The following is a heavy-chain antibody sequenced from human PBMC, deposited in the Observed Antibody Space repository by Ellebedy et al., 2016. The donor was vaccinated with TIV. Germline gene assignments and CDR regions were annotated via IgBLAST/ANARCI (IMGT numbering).Heavy chain of an antibody. CDR2: ISAYNGNT. Sequence: ASVKVSCXASGYTFTSYGISWVRQAPGQGLEWMGWISAYNGNTNYAQKLQGRVTMTTDTSTSTAYMELRSLRSDDTAVYYCARDSPGGLLWVFVYFDYWGQGTLVTVSS. CDR1: GYTFTSYG. V-gene: IGHV1-18*01. J-gene: IGHJ4*02. D-gene: IGHD3-10*01. CDR3: ARDSPGGLLWVFVYFDY.